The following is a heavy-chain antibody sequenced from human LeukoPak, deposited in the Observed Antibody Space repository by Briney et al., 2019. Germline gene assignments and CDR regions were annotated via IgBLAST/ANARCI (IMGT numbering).Heavy chain of an antibody. J-gene: IGHJ5*02. D-gene: IGHD2-2*01. CDR1: GGSISSYY. Sequence: SETLSLTCTVSGGSISSYYWSWIRQPAGKGLEWIGRIYTSGSTNYNPSLKSRVTMSVDTSKNQFSLKLSSVTAADTAVYYCARVEYQLLSVWFDPWGQGTLVTVSS. CDR3: ARVEYQLLSVWFDP. CDR2: IYTSGST. V-gene: IGHV4-4*07.